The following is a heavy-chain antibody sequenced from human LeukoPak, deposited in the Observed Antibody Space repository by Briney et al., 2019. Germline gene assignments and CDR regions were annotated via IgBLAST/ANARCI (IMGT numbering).Heavy chain of an antibody. CDR1: GFTFSGSA. V-gene: IGHV3-73*01. J-gene: IGHJ4*02. CDR3: ARDHTSNPHFDY. CDR2: IRSKANSYAT. Sequence: GGSLRLSCAASGFTFSGSAMHWVRQASGKGLEWVGRIRSKANSYATAYAASGKGKFTISRDDSKNTAYLQMNSLRAEDTAVYYCARDHTSNPHFDYWGQGTLVTVSS. D-gene: IGHD4-11*01.